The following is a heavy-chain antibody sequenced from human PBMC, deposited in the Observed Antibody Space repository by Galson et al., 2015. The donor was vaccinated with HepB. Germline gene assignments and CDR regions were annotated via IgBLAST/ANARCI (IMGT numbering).Heavy chain of an antibody. CDR1: GFTFSSYG. D-gene: IGHD1-26*01. Sequence: SLRLSCAASGFTFSSYGMHWVRQAPGKGLEWVAVISYDGSNKYYADSVKGRFTISRDNSKNTLYLQMNSLRAEDTAVYYCAKVQGGYLVYWGREPWSPSPQ. J-gene: IGHJ4*02. CDR2: ISYDGSNK. CDR3: AKVQGGYLVY. V-gene: IGHV3-30*18.